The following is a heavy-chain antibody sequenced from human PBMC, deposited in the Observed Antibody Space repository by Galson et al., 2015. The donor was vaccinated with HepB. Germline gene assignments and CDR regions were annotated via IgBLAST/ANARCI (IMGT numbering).Heavy chain of an antibody. CDR3: ARGKYYYDSSGRPDYYSYGMDV. J-gene: IGHJ6*02. V-gene: IGHV1-3*01. D-gene: IGHD3-22*01. CDR2: VNGGNGKT. CDR1: GYTFINFG. Sequence: SVKVSCKASGYTFINFGIHWVRQAPGEKLEWMGWVNGGNGKTKYSQKFQGRVTITRDTSANTAYMELSSLRSEDTAVYYCARGKYYYDSSGRPDYYSYGMDVWGQGTTVTVSS.